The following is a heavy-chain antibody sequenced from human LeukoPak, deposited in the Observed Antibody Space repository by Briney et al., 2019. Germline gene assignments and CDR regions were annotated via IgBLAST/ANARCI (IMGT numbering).Heavy chain of an antibody. CDR1: GFTFSSYG. J-gene: IGHJ3*02. CDR2: ISYDGSNK. CDR3: AKDRGGGSSTDDAFDI. D-gene: IGHD1-26*01. Sequence: GGSLRLSCAASGFTFSSYGIHWVRQAPGKGLEWVAVISYDGSNKYYADSVKGRFTISRDNSKNTLYLQMNSLRAEDTAVYYCAKDRGGGSSTDDAFDIWGQGTVVTVSS. V-gene: IGHV3-30*18.